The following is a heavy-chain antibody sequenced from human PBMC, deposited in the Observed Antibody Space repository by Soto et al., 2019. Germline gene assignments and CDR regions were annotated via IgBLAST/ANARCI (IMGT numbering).Heavy chain of an antibody. D-gene: IGHD5-18*01. J-gene: IGHJ4*02. CDR3: ARELYSYGDFDY. CDR2: IYYSGST. CDR1: GGSISSYY. Sequence: PSETMSLTCTVSGGSISSYYWSWIRQPPGKGLEWIGYIYYSGSTNYNPSLKSRVTISVDTSKNQFSLKLSSVTAADTAVYYCARELYSYGDFDYWGQGTLVTVSS. V-gene: IGHV4-59*01.